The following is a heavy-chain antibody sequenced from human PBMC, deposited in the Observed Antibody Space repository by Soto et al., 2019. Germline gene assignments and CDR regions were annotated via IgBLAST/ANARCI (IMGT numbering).Heavy chain of an antibody. CDR2: ISGSGGST. CDR3: ATRVISSSGWLDY. J-gene: IGHJ4*02. V-gene: IGHV3-23*01. D-gene: IGHD6-19*01. Sequence: GGSLRLSCAASGFTFSSYAMSWVRQAPGKGLEWVSAISGSGGSTYYADSVKGRFTISRDNSKNTLYLQMNSLRAEDTAVYYCATRVISSSGWLDYWGQGTLVTVSS. CDR1: GFTFSSYA.